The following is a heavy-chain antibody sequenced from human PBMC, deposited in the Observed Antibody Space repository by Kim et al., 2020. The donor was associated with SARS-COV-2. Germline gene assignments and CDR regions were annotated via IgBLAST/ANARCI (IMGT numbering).Heavy chain of an antibody. Sequence: SETLSLTCTVSGGSISSSSYYWGWIRQPPGKWLEWIGLIYYSGSTYYNPSLKSRVTISVDTSKNQFSLKLSSVTAADTAVYYCARDPTAGYYYGMDVWGQGTTVTVSS. J-gene: IGHJ6*02. V-gene: IGHV4-39*07. CDR3: ARDPTAGYYYGMDV. CDR1: GGSISSSSYY. D-gene: IGHD4-17*01. CDR2: IYYSGST.